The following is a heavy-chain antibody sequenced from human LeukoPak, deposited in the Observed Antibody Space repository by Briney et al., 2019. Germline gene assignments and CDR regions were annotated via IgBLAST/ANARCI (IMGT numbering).Heavy chain of an antibody. V-gene: IGHV3-9*03. D-gene: IGHD6-6*01. Sequence: GRSLRLSCAASGFTLDDYAMHWVRHAPGKGLEWGSGVSWNRGSLGSADSVKGRFTISKDNAKNSLYLQMNSLRAEAMALYYCARESVAARPPDYWGQGTLVTVSS. CDR1: GFTLDDYA. CDR3: ARESVAARPPDY. CDR2: VSWNRGSL. J-gene: IGHJ4*02.